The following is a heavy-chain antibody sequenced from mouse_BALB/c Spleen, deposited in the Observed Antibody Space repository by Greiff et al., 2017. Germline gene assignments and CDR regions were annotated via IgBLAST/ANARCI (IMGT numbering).Heavy chain of an antibody. Sequence: QVQLQQSGPELVRPGVSVKISCKGSGYTFTDYAMHWVKQSHAKSLEWIGVISTYYGNTNYNQKFKGKATMTVDKSSSTAYMELARLTSEDSAIYYCARSDGSILYYFDYWGQGTTLTVSS. CDR3: ARSDGSILYYFDY. J-gene: IGHJ2*01. CDR1: GYTFTDYA. D-gene: IGHD1-1*01. CDR2: ISTYYGNT. V-gene: IGHV1-67*01.